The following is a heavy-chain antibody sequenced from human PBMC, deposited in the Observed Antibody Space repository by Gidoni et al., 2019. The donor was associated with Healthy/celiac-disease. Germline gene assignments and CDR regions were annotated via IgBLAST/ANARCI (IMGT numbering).Heavy chain of an antibody. CDR1: VFTFSSYG. Sequence: QVQLVESGGGVVQPGRSLRLSCAASVFTFSSYGMHWVRQAPGKGLEWVAVISYDGSNKYYADSVKGRFTISRDNSKNTLYLQMNSLRAEDTAVYYCAKDRGLRSFDYWGQGTLVTVSS. CDR3: AKDRGLRSFDY. J-gene: IGHJ4*02. D-gene: IGHD3-3*01. CDR2: ISYDGSNK. V-gene: IGHV3-30*18.